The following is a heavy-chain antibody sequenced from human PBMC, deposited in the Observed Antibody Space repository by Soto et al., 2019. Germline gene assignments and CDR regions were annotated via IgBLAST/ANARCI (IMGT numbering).Heavy chain of an antibody. CDR1: GFTFSDHY. Sequence: GGSLRLSCAASGFTFSDHYMDWVRQAPGKGLEWVGRTRNKANSYTTEYAASVKGRFTISRDDSKNSLYLQMNSLKTEDTAVYYCARRGSSGGFDYWGQGTLVTVSS. J-gene: IGHJ4*02. D-gene: IGHD1-26*01. CDR2: TRNKANSYTT. V-gene: IGHV3-72*01. CDR3: ARRGSSGGFDY.